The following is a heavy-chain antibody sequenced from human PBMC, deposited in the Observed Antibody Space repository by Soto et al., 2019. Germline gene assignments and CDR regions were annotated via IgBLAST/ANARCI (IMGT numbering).Heavy chain of an antibody. CDR3: ARDWVSYGENAGLSFDY. CDR1: GFTFSSYW. D-gene: IGHD4-17*01. Sequence: EVQLVESGGDLVQPGGSLRLSCAASGFTFSSYWMSWVRQAPGKGLEWVADIKEDGSEKYYVDSVKDRFTISRDKAKNSLFLQMNSLRAEDTAVYYCARDWVSYGENAGLSFDYWGQGILVTVSS. V-gene: IGHV3-7*01. CDR2: IKEDGSEK. J-gene: IGHJ4*02.